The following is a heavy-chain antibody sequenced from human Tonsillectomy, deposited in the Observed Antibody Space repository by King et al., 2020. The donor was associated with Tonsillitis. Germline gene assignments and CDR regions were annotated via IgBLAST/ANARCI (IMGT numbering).Heavy chain of an antibody. V-gene: IGHV3-30-3*01. CDR3: ASDSDYYDFWSCSFDP. CDR2: ISYDGSNK. J-gene: IGHJ5*02. CDR1: GFTFSSYA. Sequence: VQLVESGGGVVQPGRSLRLSCAASGFTFSSYAMHWVRQAPGKGLEWVAVISYDGSNKYYADSVKGRFTISRDNSKNTLYLQMNSLRAEDTAVYYCASDSDYYDFWSCSFDPWGQGTLVTVSS. D-gene: IGHD3-3*01.